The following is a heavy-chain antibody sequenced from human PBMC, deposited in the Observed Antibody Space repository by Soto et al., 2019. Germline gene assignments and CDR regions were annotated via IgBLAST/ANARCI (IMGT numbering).Heavy chain of an antibody. V-gene: IGHV3-73*02. J-gene: IGHJ5*02. CDR2: IGSKTSSYAT. CDR1: GFSFSGSP. D-gene: IGHD2-2*01. Sequence: ELQVVESGGGLVQPGGSLTLSCAASGFSFSGSPVHWVRQAPGKGLEWVGRIGSKTSSYATSYAASVRGRFTISRDDSKNTASLQMNSLKTEDTAVYYCTRPTFGSTSCFDPWGQGTLVTVSS. CDR3: TRPTFGSTSCFDP.